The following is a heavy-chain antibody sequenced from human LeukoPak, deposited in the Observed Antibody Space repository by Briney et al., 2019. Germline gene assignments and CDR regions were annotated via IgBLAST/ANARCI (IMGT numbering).Heavy chain of an antibody. CDR2: IYYSGST. Sequence: SETLSLTCAVSGVAISRGGYAWSWIRQPPGKGLEWIGYIYYSGSTNYNPSLKSRVTISVDTSKNQFSLKLSSVTAADTAVYYCARDSGQYSSSWYLSAFDIWGQGTMVTVSS. J-gene: IGHJ3*02. V-gene: IGHV4-61*08. CDR3: ARDSGQYSSSWYLSAFDI. CDR1: GVAISRGGYA. D-gene: IGHD6-13*01.